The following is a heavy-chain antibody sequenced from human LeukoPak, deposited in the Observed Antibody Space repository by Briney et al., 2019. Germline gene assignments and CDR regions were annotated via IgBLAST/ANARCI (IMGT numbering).Heavy chain of an antibody. J-gene: IGHJ4*02. CDR2: IYYSGST. CDR3: ARDTAMKR. D-gene: IGHD5-18*01. V-gene: IGHV4-59*01. Sequence: PSETLSLTCTVSGGSISSYYWSWIRQPPGKGLEWIGYIYYSGSTNYNPSLKSRVTISVDTSKNQFSLKLSSMTAADTAVYYCARDTAMKRWGQGTLVTVSS. CDR1: GGSISSYY.